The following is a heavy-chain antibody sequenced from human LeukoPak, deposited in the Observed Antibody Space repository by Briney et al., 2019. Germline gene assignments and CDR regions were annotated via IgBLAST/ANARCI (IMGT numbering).Heavy chain of an antibody. J-gene: IGHJ4*02. CDR1: GFTFSSYW. Sequence: GGSLRLSCAASGFTFSSYWMPWVRQAPGKGLMWVSRMNRDGSNIDYADSVKGRFTISRDNAKKTLYLQMNSLRAEDTAVYYCARGPFSTLTNDYWGQGTLVTVSS. CDR3: ARGPFSTLTNDY. D-gene: IGHD1-1*01. V-gene: IGHV3-74*01. CDR2: MNRDGSNI.